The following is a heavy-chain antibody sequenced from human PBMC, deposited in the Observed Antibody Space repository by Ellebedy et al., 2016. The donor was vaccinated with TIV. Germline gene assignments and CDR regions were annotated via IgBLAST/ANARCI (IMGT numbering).Heavy chain of an antibody. CDR3: ARGFVWLSYAFDI. J-gene: IGHJ3*02. V-gene: IGHV1-2*02. D-gene: IGHD3-22*01. CDR2: INPKSGGT. Sequence: ASVKVSCXASGYTFTGTDYYMHWVRQAPGQGLEWMGWINPKSGGTNYARKFQGRVTMTRDTSISTAYMERSRLRSDDTAVFYCARGFVWLSYAFDIWGQGTMVTVSP. CDR1: GYTFTGTDYY.